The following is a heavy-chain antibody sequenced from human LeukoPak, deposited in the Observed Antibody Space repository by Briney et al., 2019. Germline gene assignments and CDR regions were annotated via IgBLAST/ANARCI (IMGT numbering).Heavy chain of an antibody. Sequence: SCKASGYTFTSYYMHWVRQAPGKGLEWVAVISYDGSNKYYADSVKGRFTISRDNSKNTLYLQMNSLRAEDTAVYYCARDRDYSFDYWGQGTLVTVSS. CDR2: ISYDGSNK. V-gene: IGHV3-30-3*01. J-gene: IGHJ4*02. D-gene: IGHD4-11*01. CDR1: GYTFTSYY. CDR3: ARDRDYSFDY.